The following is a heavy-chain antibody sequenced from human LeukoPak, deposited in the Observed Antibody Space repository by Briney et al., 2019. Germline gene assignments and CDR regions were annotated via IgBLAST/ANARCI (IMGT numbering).Heavy chain of an antibody. CDR3: ARDRGYCSGGSCSLLYYSFYYMDV. D-gene: IGHD2-15*01. CDR2: INPSGGST. Sequence: ASVKVSCKASGYTFTSYYMHWVRQAPGQGLEWMGIINPSGGSTSYAQKFQGRVTMTRDMSTNTVYMELSSLRSEDTAVYYCARDRGYCSGGSCSLLYYSFYYMDVWGKGTTVTVSS. CDR1: GYTFTSYY. J-gene: IGHJ6*03. V-gene: IGHV1-46*01.